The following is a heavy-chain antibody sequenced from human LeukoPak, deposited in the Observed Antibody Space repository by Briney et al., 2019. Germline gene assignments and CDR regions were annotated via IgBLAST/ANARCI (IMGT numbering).Heavy chain of an antibody. CDR3: ARDMRQQWLHYFDY. CDR2: INPSGGST. V-gene: IGHV1-46*01. Sequence: ASVKVSCKASGGTFSSYAISWVRQAPGQGLEWMGIINPSGGSTSYAQKFQGRVTMTRDTSTSTVYMELSSLRSEDTAVYYCARDMRQQWLHYFDYWGQGTLVTVSS. CDR1: GGTFSSYA. J-gene: IGHJ4*02. D-gene: IGHD6-19*01.